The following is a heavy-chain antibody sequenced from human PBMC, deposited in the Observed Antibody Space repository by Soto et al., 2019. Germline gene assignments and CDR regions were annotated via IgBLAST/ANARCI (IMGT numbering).Heavy chain of an antibody. D-gene: IGHD3-3*01. J-gene: IGHJ6*02. CDR3: VRGSDYDFWSGYYNYYYYYGMDV. V-gene: IGHV4-59*01. CDR1: GGSLSSYY. CDR2: IYYSGST. Sequence: PSETLSLTCTVSGGSLSSYYWSWIRQPPGKGLEWVGYIYYSGSTNYNPSLKSRGTISVDTSKNQFSLKLSSVTAADTAVYYCVRGSDYDFWSGYYNYYYYYGMDVWGQGTTVTVSS.